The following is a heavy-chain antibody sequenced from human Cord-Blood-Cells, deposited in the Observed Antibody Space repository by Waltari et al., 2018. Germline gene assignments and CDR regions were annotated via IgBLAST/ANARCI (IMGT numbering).Heavy chain of an antibody. Sequence: QVQLVQSGAEVKKPGASVKVSCKASGYTFTGYYMHWVGQAPGQGLEWMGWINTNSGGTNYAQKFQGRVTMTRETSISTAYMELSRLRSDDTAVYYCARGVAGVRWGQGTLVTVSS. V-gene: IGHV1-2*02. CDR2: INTNSGGT. CDR3: ARGVAGVR. CDR1: GYTFTGYY. D-gene: IGHD3-10*01. J-gene: IGHJ4*02.